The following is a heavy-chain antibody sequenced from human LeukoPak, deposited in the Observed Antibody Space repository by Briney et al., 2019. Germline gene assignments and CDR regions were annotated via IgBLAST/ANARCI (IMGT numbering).Heavy chain of an antibody. Sequence: SVKVSCKASGGTFSSYAISWVRQAPGQGLEWMGRIIPILGIANYAQKFQGRVTITADKSTSTAYMELSSLRSEDTAVYYCARSNWDSPQADYWGQGTLVTVSS. CDR2: IIPILGIA. D-gene: IGHD1-1*01. CDR1: GGTFSSYA. CDR3: ARSNWDSPQADY. V-gene: IGHV1-69*04. J-gene: IGHJ4*02.